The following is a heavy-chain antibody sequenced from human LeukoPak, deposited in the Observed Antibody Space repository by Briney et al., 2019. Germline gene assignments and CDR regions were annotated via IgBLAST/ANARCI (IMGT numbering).Heavy chain of an antibody. CDR2: ISSSSRYI. CDR3: ARRAGTTRSDFDI. D-gene: IGHD6-19*01. V-gene: IGHV3-21*06. CDR1: GFTFSSFT. J-gene: IGHJ3*02. Sequence: GGPLRLSCAASGFTFSSFTMNWVRQAPGKGLEWVSSISSSSRYIYYGDSVMGRFTISRDNAKNSLYLQMNSLRAEDTAVYYCARRAGTTRSDFDIWGQGTMVTVSS.